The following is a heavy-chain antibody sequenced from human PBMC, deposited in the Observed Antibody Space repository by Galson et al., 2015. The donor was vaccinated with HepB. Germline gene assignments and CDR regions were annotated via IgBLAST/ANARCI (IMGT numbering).Heavy chain of an antibody. V-gene: IGHV4-59*08. Sequence: LSLTCTVSGGSISSYYWSWIRQPPGKGLEWIGYIYYSGSTNYNPSLKSRVTISVDTSKNQFSLKLSSVTAADTAVYYCARHVPAGTVDYWGQGTLVTVSS. CDR1: GGSISSYY. CDR2: IYYSGST. CDR3: ARHVPAGTVDY. D-gene: IGHD2-2*01. J-gene: IGHJ4*02.